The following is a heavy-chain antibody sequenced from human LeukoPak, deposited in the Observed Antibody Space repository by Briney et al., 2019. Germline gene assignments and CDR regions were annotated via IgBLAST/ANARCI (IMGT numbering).Heavy chain of an antibody. J-gene: IGHJ3*01. CDR1: GFTFSSYD. CDR2: ISRSSNTI. V-gene: IGHV3-48*04. Sequence: QTGGSQRLSCAASGFTFSSYDMNWVRQAPGKGLEWISHISRSSNTIYYADSVKGRFTISRDNAKNTLYLQMNSLRAEDTAVYYCAREPQARYSGSYFHFRGQGTMVTVSS. D-gene: IGHD1-26*01. CDR3: AREPQARYSGSYFHF.